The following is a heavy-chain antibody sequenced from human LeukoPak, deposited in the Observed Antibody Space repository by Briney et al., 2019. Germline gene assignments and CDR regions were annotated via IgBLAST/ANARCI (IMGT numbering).Heavy chain of an antibody. CDR3: ARDPDHGAVDY. V-gene: IGHV3-7*01. Sequence: VGSLRLSCAASGFTFSSSWIRCLRQAPGKGREWVADIKEDGSAKYYVDSVKGRFTISRDNAKNSLYLQMNSLRVEDTAVYYCARDPDHGAVDYWGQGTLVTVSS. CDR1: GFTFSSSW. D-gene: IGHD3-16*01. J-gene: IGHJ4*02. CDR2: IKEDGSAK.